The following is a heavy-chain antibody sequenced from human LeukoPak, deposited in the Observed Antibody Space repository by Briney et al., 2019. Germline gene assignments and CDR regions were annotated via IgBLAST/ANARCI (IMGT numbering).Heavy chain of an antibody. CDR2: ISYDGSNK. V-gene: IGHV3-30-3*01. CDR1: GFTFSSYA. Sequence: GRSLRLSCAASGFTFSSYAMHWVRQAPGKGLEWVAVISYDGSNKYYADSVKGRFTISRDNSKNTLYLQMNSLRAEDTAVYYCASHSSAKPFDYWGQGTLVTVSS. D-gene: IGHD2-2*01. J-gene: IGHJ4*02. CDR3: ASHSSAKPFDY.